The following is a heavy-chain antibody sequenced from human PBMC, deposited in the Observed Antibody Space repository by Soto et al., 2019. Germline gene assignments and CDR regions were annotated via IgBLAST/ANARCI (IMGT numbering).Heavy chain of an antibody. J-gene: IGHJ6*02. CDR1: GGSFSGYY. CDR2: INQSANT. V-gene: IGHV4-34*01. D-gene: IGHD2-2*01. Sequence: QVHLQQWGAGVLKPSETLSLTCAVSGGSFSGYYWTWIRQIPGKGLEWIGEINQSANTKYNPSLMSRVAMSVDTSRNQFCLKLRSVTAADTAVYYCARPSYALNWDFHYDMQVWGQGTSVTVSS. CDR3: ARPSYALNWDFHYDMQV.